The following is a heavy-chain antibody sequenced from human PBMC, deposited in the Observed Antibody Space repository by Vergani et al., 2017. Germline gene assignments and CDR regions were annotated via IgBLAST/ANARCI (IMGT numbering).Heavy chain of an antibody. CDR3: AKDKGGSIYYYYGMDV. Sequence: EVHLVESGGGMVQPGGSLRLSCAASGFTFDDYAMHWVRQAPGKGLEWVSLSSGDGGSTYYADSVKGRFTISRDNSKNSLYLQMNSLRSEDTALYYCAKDKGGSIYYYYGMDVWGQGTTVTVSS. D-gene: IGHD1-26*01. V-gene: IGHV3-43*02. CDR1: GFTFDDYA. J-gene: IGHJ6*02. CDR2: SSGDGGST.